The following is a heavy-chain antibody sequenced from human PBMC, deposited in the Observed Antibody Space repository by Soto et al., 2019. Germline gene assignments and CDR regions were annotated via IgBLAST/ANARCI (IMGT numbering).Heavy chain of an antibody. V-gene: IGHV4-30-4*01. D-gene: IGHD2-21*02. CDR2: VYYRGSI. J-gene: IGHJ5*01. CDR1: GDSISSPDYY. Sequence: PSETLSLTCTVSGDSISSPDYYWSWIRQAPGKGLELIGYVYYRGSIYYTPSFESRVSSSVDTSTNQFSLRLTSVTAADSAMYFCARVTFTPNWFASLGQGIRVTAPQ. CDR3: ARVTFTPNWFAS.